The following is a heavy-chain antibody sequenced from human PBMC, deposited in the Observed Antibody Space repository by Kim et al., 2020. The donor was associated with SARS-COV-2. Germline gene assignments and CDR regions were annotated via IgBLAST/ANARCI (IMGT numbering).Heavy chain of an antibody. J-gene: IGHJ4*02. CDR2: IYYSGST. V-gene: IGHV4-31*03. CDR1: GGSISSGGYY. Sequence: SETLSLTCTVSGGSISSGGYYWSWIRQHPGKGLEWIGYIYYSGSTYYNPSLKSRVTISVDTSKNQFSLKLSSVTAADTAGYYCARLRDDYGGNWGFDYWGQGTLVTVSS. D-gene: IGHD4-17*01. CDR3: ARLRDDYGGNWGFDY.